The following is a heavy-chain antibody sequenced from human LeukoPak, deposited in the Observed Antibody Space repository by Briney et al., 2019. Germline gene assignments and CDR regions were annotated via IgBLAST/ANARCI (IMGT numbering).Heavy chain of an antibody. D-gene: IGHD1-14*01. CDR2: INHSGST. CDR3: ARGVEPTAYFDC. V-gene: IGHV4-34*01. CDR1: GGSFSGYY. Sequence: SETLSLTCAVYGGSFSGYYWSWIRQPPGKGLEWIGEINHSGSTNYNPSLKSRVTISVDTSKNQFSLKLSSVTAADTAVYYCARGVEPTAYFDCWGQGTLVTVSS. J-gene: IGHJ4*02.